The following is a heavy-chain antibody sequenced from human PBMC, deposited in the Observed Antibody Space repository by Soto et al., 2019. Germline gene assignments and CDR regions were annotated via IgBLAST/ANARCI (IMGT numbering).Heavy chain of an antibody. Sequence: ASVKVSCKASGGTFSSYAISWVRQAPGQGLEWMGGIIPIFGTANYAQKFQGRVTITADESTSTAYMELSSLRSEDTAVYYCARVNGYDYVWGSYRPNYYYGMDVWGQGTTVTVSS. CDR2: IIPIFGTA. V-gene: IGHV1-69*13. J-gene: IGHJ6*02. CDR3: ARVNGYDYVWGSYRPNYYYGMDV. CDR1: GGTFSSYA. D-gene: IGHD3-16*02.